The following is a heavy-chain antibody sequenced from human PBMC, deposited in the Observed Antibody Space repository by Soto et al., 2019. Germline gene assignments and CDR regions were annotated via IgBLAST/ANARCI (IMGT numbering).Heavy chain of an antibody. Sequence: QVQLQESGPGLVKPSQTLSLTCTVSGGSISSGDYYWSWIRQPPGKGLEWIGYIYYSGRTYYNPSLKSRVTISEDTAKNQFSLKRSSVMAADPAGYSGAGDRDRSSWFTWGQGTMVTVSS. CDR1: GGSISSGDYY. D-gene: IGHD6-13*01. V-gene: IGHV4-30-4*01. J-gene: IGHJ3*01. CDR2: IYYSGRT. CDR3: AGDRDRSSWFT.